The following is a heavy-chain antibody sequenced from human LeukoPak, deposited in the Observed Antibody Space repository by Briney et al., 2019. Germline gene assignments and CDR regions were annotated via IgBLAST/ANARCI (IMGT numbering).Heavy chain of an antibody. V-gene: IGHV3-30*12. D-gene: IGHD5-18*01. CDR1: GFTFSSYG. CDR2: IQFDGTKT. CDR3: SRDLSYGSLDS. Sequence: GTSLKLSCATSGFTFSSYGMHWVRQAPGEGLEWVAAIQFDGTKTYYADSVKGRSTISRDDSKNTVYLQMNSLRAEDTAVYYCSRDLSYGSLDSWGQGTLLTVSS. J-gene: IGHJ5*02.